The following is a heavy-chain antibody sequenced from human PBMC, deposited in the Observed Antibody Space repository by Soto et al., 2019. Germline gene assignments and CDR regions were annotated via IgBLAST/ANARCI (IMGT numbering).Heavy chain of an antibody. Sequence: PGGSLRLSCAASGFTFSDHYMVWIHQAPGKGLEWVSYISSDGSTIYYVDSVKGRFTISRDNAKNSLYLQMNSLRAEDTSVYYCAKDYGGVYGFDIWGHGTMVTVSS. V-gene: IGHV3-11*01. D-gene: IGHD3-16*01. CDR1: GFTFSDHY. J-gene: IGHJ3*02. CDR3: AKDYGGVYGFDI. CDR2: ISSDGSTI.